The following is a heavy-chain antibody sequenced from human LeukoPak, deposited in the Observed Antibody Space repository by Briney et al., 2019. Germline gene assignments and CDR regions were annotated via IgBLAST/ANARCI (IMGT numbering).Heavy chain of an antibody. V-gene: IGHV3-66*04. CDR2: IYSGGST. J-gene: IGHJ6*02. Sequence: GGSLRLSCAASGFTVSSNYMSWVRQAPGKGLEWASVIYSGGSTYYADSVKGRFTISRDNSKNTLYLQMNSLRAEDTAVYYCARLGYCSGGSCYYYYYGMDVWGQGTTVTVSS. CDR3: ARLGYCSGGSCYYYYYGMDV. D-gene: IGHD2-15*01. CDR1: GFTVSSNY.